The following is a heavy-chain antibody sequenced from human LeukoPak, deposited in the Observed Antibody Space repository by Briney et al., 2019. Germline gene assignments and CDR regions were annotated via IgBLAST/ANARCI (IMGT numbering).Heavy chain of an antibody. CDR2: ITYEGSNK. D-gene: IGHD3-10*01. CDR3: AKDSASRVDV. Sequence: GGSLRLSCAASGFTFSSFGMHGVRQAPGKGLEWVAVITYEGSNKYYTDSVKGRFIISRDNSKNTLYLQMNNLRGEDTAVYYCAKDSASRVDVWGQGTTVTVSS. V-gene: IGHV3-30*19. J-gene: IGHJ6*02. CDR1: GFTFSSFG.